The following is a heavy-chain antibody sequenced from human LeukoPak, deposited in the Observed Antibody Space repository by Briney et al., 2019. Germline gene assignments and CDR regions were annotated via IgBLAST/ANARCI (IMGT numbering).Heavy chain of an antibody. J-gene: IGHJ4*02. Sequence: PSETLSLTCTVSGGSISSYYWTWSRQPPGKGLEWIGYIHYSGSSRSHPSLNSRVTMSVDTSKSQFSLKLTSVTAADTAVYYCARGRRTAVVTDFDYGGQGILVTVSS. CDR3: ARGRRTAVVTDFDY. CDR2: IHYSGSS. V-gene: IGHV4-59*01. D-gene: IGHD2-21*02. CDR1: GGSISSYY.